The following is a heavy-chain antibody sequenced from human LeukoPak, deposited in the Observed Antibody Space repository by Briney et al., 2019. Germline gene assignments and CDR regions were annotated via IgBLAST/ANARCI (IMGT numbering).Heavy chain of an antibody. Sequence: GGSLRLSCAASGFTVSANYMTWVRQAPGKGLEWVSIIYSGGNTYYTDSVKGRFTISRDNSKNTVYLQMNNLRAEDTAVYYCAKLVAAIGGYYFDYWGQGTLVTVSS. D-gene: IGHD5-12*01. V-gene: IGHV3-53*01. CDR3: AKLVAAIGGYYFDY. CDR1: GFTVSANY. J-gene: IGHJ4*02. CDR2: IYSGGNT.